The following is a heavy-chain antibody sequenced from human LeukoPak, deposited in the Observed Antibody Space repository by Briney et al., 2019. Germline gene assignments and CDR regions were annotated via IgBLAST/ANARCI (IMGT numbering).Heavy chain of an antibody. J-gene: IGHJ6*02. CDR2: INPNSGGT. V-gene: IGHV1-2*02. CDR1: GYTFTGYY. Sequence: ASVKVSCKASGYTFTGYYMRWVRQAPGQGLEWMGWINPNSGGTNYAQKFQGRVTMTRDTSISTAYMELSRLRSDDTAVYYCARGMVRGHDCYYYYYGMDVWGQGTTVTVSS. CDR3: ARGMVRGHDCYYYYYGMDV. D-gene: IGHD3-10*01.